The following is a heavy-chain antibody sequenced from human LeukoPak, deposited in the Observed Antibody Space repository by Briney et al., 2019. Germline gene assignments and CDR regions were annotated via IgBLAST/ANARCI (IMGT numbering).Heavy chain of an antibody. D-gene: IGHD3-9*01. CDR3: ARVRGKLDYDILTGPNWFDP. Sequence: ASVKVSCKASGYTFTSYGISWVRQAPGQGLEWMGWISAYNGNTNYAQKLQGRVTMTTDTSTSTAYMELRSPRSDDTAVYYCARVRGKLDYDILTGPNWFDPWGQGTLVTVSS. V-gene: IGHV1-18*04. CDR1: GYTFTSYG. J-gene: IGHJ5*02. CDR2: ISAYNGNT.